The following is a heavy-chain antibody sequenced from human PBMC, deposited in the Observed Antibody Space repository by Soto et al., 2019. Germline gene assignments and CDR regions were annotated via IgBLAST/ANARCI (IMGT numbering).Heavy chain of an antibody. J-gene: IGHJ6*02. Sequence: QVQLVQSGAEVKKPGSSVKVSCKASGGTFSSYAISWVRQAPGQGLEWMGGIIPIFGTANYAQKFQGRVTITADESTSTAYMELSSLRSEDTAVYYCASNIVVVPAALYYYYYGMDVWGQGTTVTVSS. CDR2: IIPIFGTA. V-gene: IGHV1-69*01. CDR1: GGTFSSYA. CDR3: ASNIVVVPAALYYYYYGMDV. D-gene: IGHD2-2*01.